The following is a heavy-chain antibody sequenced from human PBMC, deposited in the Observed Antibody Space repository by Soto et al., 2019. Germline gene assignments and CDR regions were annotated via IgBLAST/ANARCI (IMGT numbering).Heavy chain of an antibody. CDR2: IYWNDDK. CDR1: GFSLSTSGLG. Sequence: QITLKEFGPTLVRPTQTLTLTCTFSGFSLSTSGLGVGWIRQPPGKALEWLALIYWNDDKRYSPSLKARLTITKDTSKNQVVLTMTNMDPMDTATYYCAHRPSGWYLFDYWGQGTLVTVSS. V-gene: IGHV2-5*01. J-gene: IGHJ4*02. D-gene: IGHD6-19*01. CDR3: AHRPSGWYLFDY.